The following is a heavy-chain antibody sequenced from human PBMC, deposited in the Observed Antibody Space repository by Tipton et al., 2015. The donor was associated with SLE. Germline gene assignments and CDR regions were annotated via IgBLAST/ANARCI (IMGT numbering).Heavy chain of an antibody. Sequence: SLRLSCAASGLTFHNYWMHWVRQAPGKGLVWVSRLSTDGSVTTYADSVKGRLTISRDNAKNTLYLQMRSLRVEDTGIYYCARAPTISVAGTTDPFGMGVWGPGTRVTVSS. D-gene: IGHD6-19*01. CDR3: ARAPTISVAGTTDPFGMGV. V-gene: IGHV3-74*01. CDR2: LSTDGSVT. J-gene: IGHJ6*02. CDR1: GLTFHNYW.